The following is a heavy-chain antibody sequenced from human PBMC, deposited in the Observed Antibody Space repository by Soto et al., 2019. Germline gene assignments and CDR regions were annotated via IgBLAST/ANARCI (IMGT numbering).Heavy chain of an antibody. J-gene: IGHJ3*01. CDR2: TYFSGST. D-gene: IGHD3-22*01. V-gene: IGHV4-31*03. CDR1: GDSVNRGGYY. CDR3: XXXPYNYFDSRTDAFDV. Sequence: QVQLQESGPGLAKPSETLSLTCTVSGDSVNRGGYYWSWIRQHPGKGLEWIGHTYFSGSTNYNPSLKSRVTISVDTSKNQFSLKLSSVTAADTALYFCXXXPYNYFDSRTDAFDVWGLGTLVTVSS.